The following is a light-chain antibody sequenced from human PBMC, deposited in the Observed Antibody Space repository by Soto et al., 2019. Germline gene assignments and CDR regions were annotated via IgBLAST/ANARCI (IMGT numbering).Light chain of an antibody. CDR3: QQRSNWPPRCT. J-gene: IGKJ4*01. CDR1: QSVSSY. Sequence: EIVLTQSPATLSLSPGERATLSCRASQSVSSYLAWYQQKPGQAPRLLIYDASNRATGIPARFSGSGSGTDFTLTISSLEPEDFAVYYCQQRSNWPPRCTFGGGTKVDIK. CDR2: DAS. V-gene: IGKV3-11*01.